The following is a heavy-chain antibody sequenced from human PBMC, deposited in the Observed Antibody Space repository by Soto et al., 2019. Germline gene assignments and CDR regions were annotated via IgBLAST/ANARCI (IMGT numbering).Heavy chain of an antibody. J-gene: IGHJ6*03. CDR3: ASSPLRDYYMDV. Sequence: PSETLSLTCTVSGGSISSYYWSWIRQPPGKGLEWIGDIYYSGSTNYNPSLKSRVTISVDKSKNQFSLKLSSVTAADTAVYYCASSPLRDYYMDVWGKGTTVTVSS. CDR1: GGSISSYY. CDR2: IYYSGST. V-gene: IGHV4-59*12.